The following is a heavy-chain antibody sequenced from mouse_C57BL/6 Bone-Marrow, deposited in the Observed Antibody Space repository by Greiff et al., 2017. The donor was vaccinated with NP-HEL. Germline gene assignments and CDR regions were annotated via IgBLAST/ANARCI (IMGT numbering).Heavy chain of an antibody. CDR3: ARGISYDGRAMDY. CDR1: GYAFTNYL. Sequence: VQLQQSGAELVRPGTSVKVSCKASGYAFTNYLIEWVKQRPGQGLEWIGVINPGSGGTNYNEKFKGKATLTADKSSSTAYMQLSSLTSEDSAVYFCARGISYDGRAMDYWSQGTSVTVSS. D-gene: IGHD2-3*01. J-gene: IGHJ4*01. V-gene: IGHV1-54*01. CDR2: INPGSGGT.